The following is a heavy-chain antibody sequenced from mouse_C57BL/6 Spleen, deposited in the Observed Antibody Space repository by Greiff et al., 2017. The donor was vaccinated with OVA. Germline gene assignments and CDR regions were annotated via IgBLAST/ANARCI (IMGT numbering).Heavy chain of an antibody. J-gene: IGHJ3*01. D-gene: IGHD2-3*01. V-gene: IGHV1-80*01. Sequence: QVQLKESGAELVKPGASVKISCKASGYAFSSYWMNWVKQRPGKGLEWIGQIYPGDGDTNYNGKFKGKATLTADKSSSTAYMQLSSLTSEDSAVYFCARGDDGYYVAYWGQGTLVTVSA. CDR1: GYAFSSYW. CDR2: IYPGDGDT. CDR3: ARGDDGYYVAY.